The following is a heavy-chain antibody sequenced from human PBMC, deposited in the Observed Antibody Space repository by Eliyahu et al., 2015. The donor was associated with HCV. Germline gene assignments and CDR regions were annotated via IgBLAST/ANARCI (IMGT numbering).Heavy chain of an antibody. CDR1: GFTFNTFT. CDR3: ARDPPRVAAAFDY. Sequence: EVQLVGSGGGLVKPGGSLRLSCVASGFTFNTFTMNWVRQAPGKGLEWISSISSGSGSIHYADSVKGRFTISRDNAKNSLYLQMNSLRVEDTAVYYCARDPPRVAAAFDYWDQGTLVTVSS. D-gene: IGHD2-2*01. J-gene: IGHJ4*02. CDR2: ISSGSGSI. V-gene: IGHV3-21*01.